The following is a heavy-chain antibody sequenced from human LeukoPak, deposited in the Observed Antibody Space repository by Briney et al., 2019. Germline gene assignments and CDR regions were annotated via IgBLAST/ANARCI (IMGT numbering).Heavy chain of an antibody. Sequence: GESLKISCKPSGYSFTSYWIGWVRQMPGKGLEWMGIIYPADSETRYSPSFQGQVTISVDKSISTAYLQWSSLKASDTGIYYCASGGWAGATVFDYWGQGTRVTVPS. CDR2: IYPADSET. J-gene: IGHJ4*02. CDR1: GYSFTSYW. D-gene: IGHD1-26*01. CDR3: ASGGWAGATVFDY. V-gene: IGHV5-51*01.